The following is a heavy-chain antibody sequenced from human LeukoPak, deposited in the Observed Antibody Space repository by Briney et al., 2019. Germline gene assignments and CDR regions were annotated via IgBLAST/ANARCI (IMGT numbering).Heavy chain of an antibody. CDR2: ISGSGGST. CDR3: APGGPGYYFDY. J-gene: IGHJ4*02. D-gene: IGHD3-10*01. V-gene: IGHV3-23*01. Sequence: GGSLRLSCAASGFTFSSYATSWVRQAPGKGLEWVPAISGSGGSTYYADSVKGRFTISRDNSKNTLYLQMNSLRAEDTAVYYCAPGGPGYYFDYWGRGTLVTVSS. CDR1: GFTFSSYA.